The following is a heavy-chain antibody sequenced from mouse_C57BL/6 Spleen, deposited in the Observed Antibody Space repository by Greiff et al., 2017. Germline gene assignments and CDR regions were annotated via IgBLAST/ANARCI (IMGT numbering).Heavy chain of an antibody. J-gene: IGHJ2*01. Sequence: EVKVVESGGGLVKPGGSLKLSCAASGFTFSSYAMSWVRPTPEKRLEWVATISDGGSYTYDPDNVKGRFTISRDNAKNNLYLQMSHLKSEDTAMYYCAREGLGPYYFDYWGQGTTLTVSS. CDR3: AREGLGPYYFDY. CDR1: GFTFSSYA. V-gene: IGHV5-4*01. D-gene: IGHD4-1*01. CDR2: ISDGGSYT.